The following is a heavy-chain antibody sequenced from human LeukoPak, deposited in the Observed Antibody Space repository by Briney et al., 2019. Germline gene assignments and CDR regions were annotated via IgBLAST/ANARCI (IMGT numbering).Heavy chain of an antibody. Sequence: GASVKVSCKASGYTFTSYGISWVRQAPGQGLEWMGWISAYNGNTNYAQKLQGRVTMTTDTSTSTAYMELRSLRSDDTAVYYCARAHSSSWYFNWFDPWGQGTLVTVSS. CDR3: ARAHSSSWYFNWFDP. V-gene: IGHV1-18*01. CDR2: ISAYNGNT. J-gene: IGHJ5*02. CDR1: GYTFTSYG. D-gene: IGHD6-13*01.